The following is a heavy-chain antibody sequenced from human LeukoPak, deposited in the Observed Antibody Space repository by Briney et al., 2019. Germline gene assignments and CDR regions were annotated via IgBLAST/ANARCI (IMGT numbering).Heavy chain of an antibody. V-gene: IGHV3-49*03. CDR1: GFTFGDYL. Sequence: GSLRLSCTASGFTFGDYLMSWFRQAPGKGLEWIGFISGGTTEYAASVKGRFTISRDDSTSIAYLQMNSLTTEDTAVYYCSRGSGWLSVYWGQGTLVTASS. J-gene: IGHJ4*02. D-gene: IGHD6-19*01. CDR3: SRGSGWLSVY. CDR2: ISGGTT.